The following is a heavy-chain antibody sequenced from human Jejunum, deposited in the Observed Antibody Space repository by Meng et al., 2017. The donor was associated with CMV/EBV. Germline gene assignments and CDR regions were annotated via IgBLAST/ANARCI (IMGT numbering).Heavy chain of an antibody. J-gene: IGHJ4*02. CDR1: FTGYG. V-gene: IGHV1-18*01. CDR2: ISTYKGYT. D-gene: IGHD2-15*01. Sequence: FTGYGITWVRQAPGQGPEWIGWISTYKGYTNYAQNVQGRVTMTADTSTSTAYMELTSLGSDDTAVYYCARSGSGYCTGDSCYSSFDYWGQGTLVTVSS. CDR3: ARSGSGYCTGDSCYSSFDY.